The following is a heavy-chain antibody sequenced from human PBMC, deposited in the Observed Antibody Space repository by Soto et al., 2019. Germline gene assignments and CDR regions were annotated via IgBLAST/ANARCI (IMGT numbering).Heavy chain of an antibody. Sequence: QVQLVQSGAEVKKPGSSVKVSCKASGGTFSSYAISWVRQAPEQGLEWMGGIIPIFGTANYAQKFQGRVTITADESTSTAYMELSSLRSEDTAVYYCARDHRPYSILASGVYYYYYGMDVWGQGTTVTVSS. CDR1: GGTFSSYA. CDR2: IIPIFGTA. V-gene: IGHV1-69*01. CDR3: ARDHRPYSILASGVYYYYYGMDV. D-gene: IGHD6-13*01. J-gene: IGHJ6*02.